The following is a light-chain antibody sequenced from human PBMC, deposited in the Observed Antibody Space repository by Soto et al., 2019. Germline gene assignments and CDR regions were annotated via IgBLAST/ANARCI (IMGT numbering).Light chain of an antibody. J-gene: IGLJ1*01. CDR3: CSYAGPYSYV. Sequence: QSPLWQPGSVSGSPGQSATISCTRTSSDVCAYNYVSGYQQHPGNAPKLMIYDVTKRPSGVPDRFSGSKYAHTASLTISGLQAEDEGDYFCCSYAGPYSYVFGTGTTVTVL. CDR2: DVT. V-gene: IGLV2-11*01. CDR1: SSDVCAYNY.